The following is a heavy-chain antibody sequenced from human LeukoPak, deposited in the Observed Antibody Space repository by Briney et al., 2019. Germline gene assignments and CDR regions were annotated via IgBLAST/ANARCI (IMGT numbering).Heavy chain of an antibody. D-gene: IGHD3-10*01. V-gene: IGHV4-59*01. CDR3: ARMAAGSGDAFDI. J-gene: IGHJ3*02. CDR1: GGSISSYY. Sequence: SETLSLTCTVSGGSISSYYWSWIRQPPGKGLEWIGYIYYSGSTNYNPSLKSRVTISVDTSKNQFSLKLSSVTAADTAVYYCARMAAGSGDAFDIWGQGTMVTVSS. CDR2: IYYSGST.